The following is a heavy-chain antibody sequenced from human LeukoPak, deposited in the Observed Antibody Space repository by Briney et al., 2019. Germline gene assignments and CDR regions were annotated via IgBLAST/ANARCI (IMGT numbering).Heavy chain of an antibody. V-gene: IGHV4-61*02. D-gene: IGHD3-10*01. CDR2: IYTSGST. Sequence: SETLSLTCTVSGGSISSSSYYWSWIRQPAGKGLEWIGRIYTSGSTNYNPSLKSRVTISVDTSKNQFSLKLSSVTAADTAVYYCARCRLSTWWGFGELGHYYYYYMDVWGKGTTVTISS. CDR1: GGSISSSSYY. CDR3: ARCRLSTWWGFGELGHYYYYYMDV. J-gene: IGHJ6*03.